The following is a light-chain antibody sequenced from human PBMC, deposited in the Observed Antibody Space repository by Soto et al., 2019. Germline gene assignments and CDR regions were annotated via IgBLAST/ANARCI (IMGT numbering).Light chain of an antibody. J-gene: IGLJ2*01. CDR1: SSNIGKNY. CDR2: DNN. Sequence: QSVLTQPPSVSAAPGQTVTISCSGSSSNIGKNYVSWYQQLPGTAPKLLIFDNNEQPSGIPDRFSGSKSGTSATLGITGLQAGDEADYYCGTWDSSLSAVVFGGGTKLTVL. V-gene: IGLV1-51*01. CDR3: GTWDSSLSAVV.